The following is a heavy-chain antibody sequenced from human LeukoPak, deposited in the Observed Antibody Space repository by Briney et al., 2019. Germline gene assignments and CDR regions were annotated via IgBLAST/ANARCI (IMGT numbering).Heavy chain of an antibody. J-gene: IGHJ6*02. CDR2: IYYSGST. V-gene: IGHV4-61*01. Sequence: SETLSLTCTVSGGSVSSGSYYWSWIRQPPGKGLEWIGYIYYSGSTNYNPSLKSRVTISVDTSKNQFSLKLSSVTAADTAVYYCARDARARAYYYYSMDVWGQGTTVTVSS. CDR3: ARDARARAYYYYSMDV. CDR1: GGSVSSGSYY.